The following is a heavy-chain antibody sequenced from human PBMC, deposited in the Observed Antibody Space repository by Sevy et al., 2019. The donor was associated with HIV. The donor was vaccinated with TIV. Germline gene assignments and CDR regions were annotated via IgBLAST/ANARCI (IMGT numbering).Heavy chain of an antibody. D-gene: IGHD3-22*01. J-gene: IGHJ3*02. Sequence: GGSLRLSCAASGFTFSSYSMNWVRQAPGKGLEWVSYISSSSSTIYYADSVKGRFTISRDNAKNSLYLQMNSLRDEDTAVYYCAGAYYYESSGVDAFDIWGQGTMVTVSS. CDR2: ISSSSSTI. V-gene: IGHV3-48*02. CDR1: GFTFSSYS. CDR3: AGAYYYESSGVDAFDI.